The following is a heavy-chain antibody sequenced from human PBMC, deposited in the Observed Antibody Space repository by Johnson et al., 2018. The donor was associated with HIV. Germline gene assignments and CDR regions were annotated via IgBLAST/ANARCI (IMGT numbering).Heavy chain of an antibody. J-gene: IGHJ3*02. V-gene: IGHV3-30*04. CDR3: ARVQIISGFNWHYYESSIDAVDI. CDR2: ISYDGSNK. D-gene: IGHD3-22*01. CDR1: GFTFSSYA. Sequence: QVQLVESGGGVVQPGRSLRLSCAASGFTFSSYAMHWVRQAPGKGLEWVAVISYDGSNKYYADSVKGRFTISRDNSKNTLYVQMNSLRPEDTAVYYCARVQIISGFNWHYYESSIDAVDIWGQGTMVTVSS.